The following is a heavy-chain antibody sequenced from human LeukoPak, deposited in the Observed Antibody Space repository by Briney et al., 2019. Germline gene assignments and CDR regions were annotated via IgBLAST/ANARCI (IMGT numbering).Heavy chain of an antibody. CDR2: IYYSGST. D-gene: IGHD5-24*01. CDR1: GGSMSGYF. J-gene: IGHJ2*01. Sequence: SETLSLTCTVSGGSMSGYFWSWIRQPPGKGLEWIGYIYYSGSTNYNPSLKSRVTISLDTSKNQFSLNLSSVTAADTAVYYCAARGDGYNNWYFDLWGRGTLVTVSS. CDR3: AARGDGYNNWYFDL. V-gene: IGHV4-59*01.